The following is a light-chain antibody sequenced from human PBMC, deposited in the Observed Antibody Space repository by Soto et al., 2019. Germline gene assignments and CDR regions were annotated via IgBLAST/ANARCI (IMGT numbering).Light chain of an antibody. CDR2: EVS. Sequence: QSALTQPPSASGSPGQSVTISCTGTSSDVGGYNYVSWYQQHPGKAPKLMIYEVSKRPSGVPDRFSGSKSGNTASLTVSGLQAEDEAYYYCCSYAGSNNFVVFGGGTQLTVL. J-gene: IGLJ2*01. V-gene: IGLV2-8*01. CDR1: SSDVGGYNY. CDR3: CSYAGSNNFVV.